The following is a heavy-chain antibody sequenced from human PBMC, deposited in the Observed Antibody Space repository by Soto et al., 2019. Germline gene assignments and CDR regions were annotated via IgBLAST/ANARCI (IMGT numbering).Heavy chain of an antibody. J-gene: IGHJ2*01. CDR2: IYYSGST. CDR3: AGRKYRGYDWYFDL. V-gene: IGHV4-59*08. D-gene: IGHD5-12*01. Sequence: QVQLQESGPGLVKPSETLSLTCTVAGGSISSYYWSWIRQPPGKGLEWIGYIYYSGSTNYNPSLKSRVTISVDTSKNQFSLKLSSVTGADTAVYYCAGRKYRGYDWYFDLWGRGTVVTVSS. CDR1: GGSISSYY.